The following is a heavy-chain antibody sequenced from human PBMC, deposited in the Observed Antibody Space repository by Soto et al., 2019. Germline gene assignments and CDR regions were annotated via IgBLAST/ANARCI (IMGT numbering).Heavy chain of an antibody. D-gene: IGHD6-13*01. CDR1: GFTFTTYA. J-gene: IGHJ4*02. CDR2: INSAGTT. V-gene: IGHV3-23*01. Sequence: EVQLLESGGGLVQPGGSLRLSCAASGFTFTTYARTWVRQAPGKGLEWVSAINSAGTTYYADSVKGRFTISRDNAKNTLSLQMNDLKADDTAVYYCARDWYEDYWGRGTLVTVSS. CDR3: ARDWYEDY.